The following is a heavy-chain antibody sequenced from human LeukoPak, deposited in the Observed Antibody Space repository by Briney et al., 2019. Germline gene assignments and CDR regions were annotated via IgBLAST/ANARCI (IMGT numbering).Heavy chain of an antibody. V-gene: IGHV4-34*01. CDR3: ARGRTSSDY. D-gene: IGHD1-26*01. J-gene: IGHJ4*02. CDR2: INHSGST. Sequence: PSETLSLTCAVYGGSFSGCYWSWTRQPPGKGLEWIGEINHSGSTNYDPSLKSRVTISVDTSKNQFSLKLSSVTAADTAVYYCARGRTSSDYWGQGTLVTVSS. CDR1: GGSFSGCY.